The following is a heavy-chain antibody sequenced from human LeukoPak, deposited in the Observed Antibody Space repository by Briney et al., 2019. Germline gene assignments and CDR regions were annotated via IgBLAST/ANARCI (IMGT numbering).Heavy chain of an antibody. CDR2: IHPSGGST. CDR1: GYTFTGYY. CDR3: ARDSSAWAFDY. D-gene: IGHD6-19*01. J-gene: IGHJ4*02. V-gene: IGHV1-46*01. Sequence: ASVKVSCKASGYTFTGYYILWVRQAPGQGPEWMGTIHPSGGSTIYAQKFQGRVTMTRDTSTSTVYMELSSLKSEDTAVYYCARDSSAWAFDYWGQGTLVTVTS.